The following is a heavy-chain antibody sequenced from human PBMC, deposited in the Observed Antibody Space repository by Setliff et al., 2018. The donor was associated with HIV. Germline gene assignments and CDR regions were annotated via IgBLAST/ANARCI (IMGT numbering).Heavy chain of an antibody. Sequence: LTISCAASGFTFSSYDMHWVRQATGKGLEWVSAIGTAGDTYYPGSVKGRFTISRENAKNSLYLQMNSLRAGDTAVYYCARFSTGYALFDYWGQGVLVTVSS. CDR1: GFTFSSYD. D-gene: IGHD3-9*01. J-gene: IGHJ4*02. CDR3: ARFSTGYALFDY. CDR2: IGTAGDT. V-gene: IGHV3-13*01.